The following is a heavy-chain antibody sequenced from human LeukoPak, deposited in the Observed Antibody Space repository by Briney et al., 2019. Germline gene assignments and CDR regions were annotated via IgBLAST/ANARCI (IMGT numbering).Heavy chain of an antibody. CDR1: GGSFSGYY. J-gene: IGHJ6*02. V-gene: IGHV4-34*01. Sequence: SETLSLTCAVYGGSFSGYYWSWIRQPPGKGLEWIGEINHSGSTNYNPPLKSRVTISVDTSKNQFSLKLSSVTAADTAVYYCATSSGFYYYYGMDVWGQGTTVTVSS. CDR3: ATSSGFYYYYGMDV. D-gene: IGHD3-3*01. CDR2: INHSGST.